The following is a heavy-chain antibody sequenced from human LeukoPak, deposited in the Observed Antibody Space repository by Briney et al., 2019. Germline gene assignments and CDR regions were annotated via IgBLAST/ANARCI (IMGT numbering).Heavy chain of an antibody. CDR1: GFTFSTSA. J-gene: IGHJ4*02. V-gene: IGHV3-30-3*01. D-gene: IGHD6-19*01. Sequence: PGGSLRLSCVASGFTFSTSAMHWVRQAPGKGLEWMAVIYYDGASKYYADSVKGRFSISRDNSNNALFLQLSSLTAGDTAVYYCARDLYSSGWALDYWGPGTLVTVSS. CDR2: IYYDGASK. CDR3: ARDLYSSGWALDY.